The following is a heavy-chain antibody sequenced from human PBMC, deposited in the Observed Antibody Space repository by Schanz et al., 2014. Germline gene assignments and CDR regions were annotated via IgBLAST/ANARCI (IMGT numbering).Heavy chain of an antibody. CDR3: ATSGLVSHSFDAFDI. CDR1: GFTFSSYA. Sequence: EVQLLESGGGLVQPGGSLRLSCAASGFTFSSYAMSWVRQAPGKGLEWVSAITDSGGSTYYADSVKGRFTISRDNAENLLYLQMSSLRDEDTAVYYCATSGLVSHSFDAFDIWGQGTMVTVSS. V-gene: IGHV3-23*01. J-gene: IGHJ3*02. D-gene: IGHD3-9*01. CDR2: ITDSGGST.